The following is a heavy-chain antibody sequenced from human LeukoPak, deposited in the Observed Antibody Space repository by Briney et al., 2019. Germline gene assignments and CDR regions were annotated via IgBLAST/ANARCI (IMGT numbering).Heavy chain of an antibody. V-gene: IGHV1-46*01. CDR2: INPSGGST. D-gene: IGHD3-22*01. CDR3: ARRVDYYYDSSGYYQPLDY. Sequence: GASVKVSCKASGYTFTSYYMHWVRQAPGQGLEWMGIINPSGGSTSYAQKFQGRVTMTRDTSTSTVYMELSSLRSEDTAVYYCARRVDYYYDSSGYYQPLDYWGQGTLVTVSS. CDR1: GYTFTSYY. J-gene: IGHJ4*02.